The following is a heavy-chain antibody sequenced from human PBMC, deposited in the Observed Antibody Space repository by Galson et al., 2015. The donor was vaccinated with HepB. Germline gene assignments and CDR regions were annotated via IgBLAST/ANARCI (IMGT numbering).Heavy chain of an antibody. J-gene: IGHJ4*02. Sequence: SLRLSCAASGFSFSSYAMSWVRQAPGKGLEWVSGISGSGGSTYDADSVKGRFTIYRDNSKNTLYLQMNSLRAEDTAVYYCAKSSRRWEYEYHEVGYYFDYWGQGTQVTVSS. D-gene: IGHD1-26*01. CDR2: ISGSGGST. CDR1: GFSFSSYA. CDR3: AKSSRRWEYEYHEVGYYFDY. V-gene: IGHV3-23*01.